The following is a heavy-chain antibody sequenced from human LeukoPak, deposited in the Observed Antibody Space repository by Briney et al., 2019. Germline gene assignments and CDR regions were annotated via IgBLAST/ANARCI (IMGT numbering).Heavy chain of an antibody. CDR3: ARVRGIAVAGTIDY. Sequence: GGSLTLSCAASGFTFSSYAMHWVRHPPGKGMELEAVISYDGSNKYYADSVKGRFTISRDSSKNTLYLQMNSVSAEDTAVYYCARVRGIAVAGTIDYWVQGTLVTVSS. V-gene: IGHV3-30*04. CDR1: GFTFSSYA. D-gene: IGHD6-19*01. J-gene: IGHJ4*02. CDR2: ISYDGSNK.